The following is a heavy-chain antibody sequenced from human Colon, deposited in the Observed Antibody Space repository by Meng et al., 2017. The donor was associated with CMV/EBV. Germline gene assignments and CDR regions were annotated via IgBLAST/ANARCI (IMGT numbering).Heavy chain of an antibody. V-gene: IGHV3-30*03. D-gene: IGHD2-2*02. CDR2: ISYDGSNK. Sequence: GESLKISCAASGFTFTNAWMNWVRQAPGKGLEWVAVISYDGSNKYYADSVKGRFTISRDNSKNTLYLQMNSLRVEDTAVYYCARDIRVAGPAGGCSSTSCYRYYYYGMDVWGQGTTVTVSS. CDR3: ARDIRVAGPAGGCSSTSCYRYYYYGMDV. J-gene: IGHJ6*02. CDR1: GFTFTNAW.